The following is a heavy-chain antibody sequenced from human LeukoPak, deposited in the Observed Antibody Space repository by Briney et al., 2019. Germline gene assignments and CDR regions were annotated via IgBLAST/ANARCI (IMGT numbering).Heavy chain of an antibody. Sequence: PGGSLRLSCAASGFTFSSYWMHWVRQVPAKGLVWVSRINSDGSSTSYADSVKGRFTISRDNAKNTLYVQMNSLRAEDTAAYYCSTGSGHAFDIWGRGTMVTVSS. CDR3: STGSGHAFDI. D-gene: IGHD3-10*01. CDR2: INSDGSST. CDR1: GFTFSSYW. V-gene: IGHV3-74*01. J-gene: IGHJ3*02.